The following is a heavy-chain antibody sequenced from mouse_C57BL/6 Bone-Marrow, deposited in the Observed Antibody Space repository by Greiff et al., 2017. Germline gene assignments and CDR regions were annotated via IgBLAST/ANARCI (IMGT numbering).Heavy chain of an antibody. CDR2: INYDGSST. V-gene: IGHV5-16*01. Sequence: DVQLQESEGGLVQPGSSMKLSCTASGFTFSDYYMARVRQVPEKGLEWVANINYDGSSTYYLDSLKSRFIISRDNAKNILYLQMSSLKSEDTATYYCARDRLGFFDYWGQGTTLTVSS. J-gene: IGHJ2*01. D-gene: IGHD4-1*01. CDR3: ARDRLGFFDY. CDR1: GFTFSDYY.